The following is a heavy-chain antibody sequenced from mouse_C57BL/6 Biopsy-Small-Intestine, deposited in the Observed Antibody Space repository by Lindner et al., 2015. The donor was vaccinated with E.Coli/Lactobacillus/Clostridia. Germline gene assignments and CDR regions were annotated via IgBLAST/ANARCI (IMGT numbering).Heavy chain of an antibody. J-gene: IGHJ3*01. CDR3: ARHEEEGYQPGLAY. D-gene: IGHD4-1*01. CDR1: GYIFSEYS. V-gene: IGHV1-62-2*01. CDR2: YYPGSDTV. Sequence: VQLQESGAELAKPGTSVNLSCKTSGYIFSEYSIHWIKQTSGQGLEWIAFYYPGSDTVRYNGKFKDKATLTADKSSSTVYVELTRLTSEDSAVYFCARHEEEGYQPGLAYWGQGTLVTVSA.